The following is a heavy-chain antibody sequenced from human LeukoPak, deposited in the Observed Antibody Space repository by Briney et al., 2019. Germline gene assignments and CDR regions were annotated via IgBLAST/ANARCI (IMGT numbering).Heavy chain of an antibody. Sequence: ASVKVSCKASGGTFSSYAISWVRQAPGQGLEWMGWINPNSGGTTYAQKFQGRVTMTRDTSISTAYMELSSLRSDDTAVYYCARLSASVVVLDYWGQGTLVTVSS. V-gene: IGHV1-2*02. D-gene: IGHD2-15*01. CDR2: INPNSGGT. CDR3: ARLSASVVVLDY. CDR1: GGTFSSYA. J-gene: IGHJ4*02.